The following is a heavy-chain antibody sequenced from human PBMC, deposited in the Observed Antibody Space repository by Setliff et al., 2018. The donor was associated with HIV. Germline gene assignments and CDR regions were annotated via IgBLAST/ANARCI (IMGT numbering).Heavy chain of an antibody. CDR2: MSPNTGNT. V-gene: IGHV1-8*02. CDR1: GYTFISYY. J-gene: IGHJ3*02. Sequence: ASVKVSCKASGYTFISYYINWVRQAAGQGLEWVGWMSPNTGNTGYAQKFQGRVTMTRQTSISTAYMELNSLTSEDTAVYYCARGRRSRTSYFDAFEMWGQGTMVTVSS. D-gene: IGHD2-2*01. CDR3: ARGRRSRTSYFDAFEM.